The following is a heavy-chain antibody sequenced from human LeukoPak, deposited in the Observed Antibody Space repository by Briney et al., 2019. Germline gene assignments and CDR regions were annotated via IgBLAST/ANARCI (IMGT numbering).Heavy chain of an antibody. CDR2: TFYRSKWYN. V-gene: IGHV6-1*01. J-gene: IGHJ4*02. CDR1: GDSVSSNSAA. D-gene: IGHD1-26*01. CDR3: ARDVGWDLPFDS. Sequence: SQTLSLTCAISGDSVSSNSAAWNWIRQSPSRGLEWLGRTFYRSKWYNDYAVSVRSRITISPDTSKNQFSLQLNSVTPEDTAVYYCARDVGWDLPFDSWGQGTLVTVSS.